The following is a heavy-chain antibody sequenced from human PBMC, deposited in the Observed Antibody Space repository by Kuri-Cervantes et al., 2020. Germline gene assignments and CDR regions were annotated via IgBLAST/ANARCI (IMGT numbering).Heavy chain of an antibody. CDR1: GFTFSSYW. Sequence: GESLKISCAASGFTFSSYWMSWVRQAPGKGLEWVANIKQDGSEKYYVDSVKGRFTISRDNAKNSLYLQMNSLRAEDTAVYYCARADYYDSSGYPYYFDYWGQGTLVTVSS. V-gene: IGHV3-7*03. D-gene: IGHD3-22*01. J-gene: IGHJ4*02. CDR2: IKQDGSEK. CDR3: ARADYYDSSGYPYYFDY.